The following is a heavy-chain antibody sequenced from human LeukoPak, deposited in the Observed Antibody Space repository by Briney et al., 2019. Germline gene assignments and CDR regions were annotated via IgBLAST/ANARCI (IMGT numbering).Heavy chain of an antibody. CDR3: ARDLNSNPPPYYYYYYGMDV. Sequence: ASMKVSCKASGYTFTSYGISWMRQAPGQGLEWMGWISAYNGNTNYAQKLQGRVTMTTDTSTSTAYMELRSLRSDDTAVYYCARDLNSNPPPYYYYYYGMDVWGQGTTVTVSS. J-gene: IGHJ6*02. V-gene: IGHV1-18*01. D-gene: IGHD2/OR15-2a*01. CDR1: GYTFTSYG. CDR2: ISAYNGNT.